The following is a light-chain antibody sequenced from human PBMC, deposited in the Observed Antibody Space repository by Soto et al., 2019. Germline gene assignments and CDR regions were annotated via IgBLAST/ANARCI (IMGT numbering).Light chain of an antibody. CDR2: GAS. CDR3: QHYVTSLTT. Sequence: EIVLTQSPGTLSLSPGERATLSCGASQSVTSNYLAWYQQKPGQAPRLLIFGASIRVKGIPDRFIGSGSGTDLTLTISRLEPEDFAVYYCQHYVTSLTTFGQGTKVEVK. V-gene: IGKV3-20*01. J-gene: IGKJ1*01. CDR1: QSVTSNY.